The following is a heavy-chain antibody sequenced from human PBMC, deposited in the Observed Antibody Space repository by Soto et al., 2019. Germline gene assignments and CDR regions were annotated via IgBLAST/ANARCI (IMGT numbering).Heavy chain of an antibody. V-gene: IGHV1-69*02. CDR2: INPNRGIA. CDR1: GGTFSSYT. J-gene: IGHJ4*02. Sequence: ASVKVSCKASGGTFSSYTISWVRQAPGQGLEWMGRINPNRGIANYAQKFQGRVTMTRNNSISTAYMELSSLRSEDTAVYYCARVAYYYDSSGYYYRYWGQGTLVTVSS. CDR3: ARVAYYYDSSGYYYRY. D-gene: IGHD3-22*01.